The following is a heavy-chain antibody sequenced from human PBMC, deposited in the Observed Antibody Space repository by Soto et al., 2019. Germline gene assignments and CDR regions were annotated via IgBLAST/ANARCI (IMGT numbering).Heavy chain of an antibody. V-gene: IGHV5-51*01. CDR2: IYPGDSDT. CDR3: ARPGYGGFDL. J-gene: IGHJ4*02. Sequence: PGESLKISCQGSGYTFTRFWIGWVRQMPGKGLEWMGIIYPGDSDTRYSLSFQGQVTISADKSISTAYLQWRSLKASDTAVYYCARPGYGGFDLWGQGTLDTVSS. CDR1: GYTFTRFW. D-gene: IGHD4-17*01.